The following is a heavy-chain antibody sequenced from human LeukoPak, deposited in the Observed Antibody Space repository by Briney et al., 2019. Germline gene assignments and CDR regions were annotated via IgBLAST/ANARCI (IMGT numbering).Heavy chain of an antibody. CDR3: ACRPTGFDWGPFDY. D-gene: IGHD5-12*01. V-gene: IGHV3-30*02. Sequence: GGSLRPSCAASGFTLNNYFIHWVRQPPGKGLEREAFLRYDGNHEYYADSVKGRFTFSRDNSTNTLLLQMNSRRTEDSDVYYCACRPTGFDWGPFDYWGQGTLATVSS. J-gene: IGHJ4*02. CDR2: LRYDGNHE. CDR1: GFTLNNYF.